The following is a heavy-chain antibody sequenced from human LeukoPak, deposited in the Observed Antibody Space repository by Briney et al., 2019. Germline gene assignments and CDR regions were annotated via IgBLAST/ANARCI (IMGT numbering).Heavy chain of an antibody. Sequence: PGGSLRLSCAASGFTFSSYGMHWVRQAPGKGLEWVAVIWYDGSNKYYADSVKGRFTISRDNSKNTLYLQMNCLRAEDTAVYYCAKEESGALDYWGQGTLVTVSS. CDR1: GFTFSSYG. CDR3: AKEESGALDY. V-gene: IGHV3-33*06. J-gene: IGHJ4*02. D-gene: IGHD3-10*01. CDR2: IWYDGSNK.